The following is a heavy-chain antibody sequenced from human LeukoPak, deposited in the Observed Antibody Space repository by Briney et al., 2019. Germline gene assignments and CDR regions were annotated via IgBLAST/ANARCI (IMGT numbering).Heavy chain of an antibody. CDR2: ISPDGNLE. CDR1: GFTVTTFG. J-gene: IGHJ4*02. Sequence: GRSLRLSCAASGFTVTTFGIHWVRQAPGKGLEWVAAISPDGNLEYYTDSVKGRFSISRDNSKSVIYLQMSGLRGEDSALYYCAKINNNDDYWGQGTLVTVSS. D-gene: IGHD1/OR15-1a*01. V-gene: IGHV3-30*18. CDR3: AKINNNDDY.